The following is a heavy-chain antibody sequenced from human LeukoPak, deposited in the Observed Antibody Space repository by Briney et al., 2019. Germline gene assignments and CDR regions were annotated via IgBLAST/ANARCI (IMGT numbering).Heavy chain of an antibody. CDR2: INPNTGGT. J-gene: IGHJ5*02. CDR3: AKVPPSITAAGNWLGP. CDR1: GYTFTGYY. D-gene: IGHD6-13*01. V-gene: IGHV1-2*06. Sequence: ASMKVACEASGYTFTGYYIHWVRQAPGQGLEWMGRINPNTGGTDYQGRVTMTRDTSITTAYMELSRLTSDDTAIYYCAKVPPSITAAGNWLGPWGQGALVTVSS.